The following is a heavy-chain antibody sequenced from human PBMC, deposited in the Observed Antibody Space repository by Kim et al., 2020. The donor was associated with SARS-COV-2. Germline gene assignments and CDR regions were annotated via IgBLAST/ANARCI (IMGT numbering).Heavy chain of an antibody. V-gene: IGHV3-30*02. D-gene: IGHD3-10*01. CDR3: AKDKGLGELLEDY. J-gene: IGHJ4*02. Sequence: SGKGRFTIARDNSKNTLYLQMNSLRAGETAVYYCAKDKGLGELLEDYWGQGTLVTVSS.